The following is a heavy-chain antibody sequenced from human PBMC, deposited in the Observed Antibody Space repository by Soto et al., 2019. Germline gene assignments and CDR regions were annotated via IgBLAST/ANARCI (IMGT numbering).Heavy chain of an antibody. CDR2: INSDGSST. V-gene: IGHV3-74*01. D-gene: IGHD6-19*01. J-gene: IGHJ2*01. Sequence: GGSLRLSCAASGFTFSSYWMHWVRQAPGKGLVWVSRINSDGSSTSYADSVKGRFTISRDNAKNTLYLQMNSLRAEDTAVYYCARYPRSVADPYWYFDLWGRGTLVTVSS. CDR3: ARYPRSVADPYWYFDL. CDR1: GFTFSSYW.